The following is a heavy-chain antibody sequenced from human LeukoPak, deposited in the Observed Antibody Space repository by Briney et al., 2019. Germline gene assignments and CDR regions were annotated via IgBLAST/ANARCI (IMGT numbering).Heavy chain of an antibody. Sequence: GGSLRLSCAASGFSFSSYRMGWVRQAPGKGLEWVANINQDGSDKFYVESLQGRFTISRDNAKNSLYLQMNSLTAEDTAVYYCAKGHRWLQFFFDYWGQGTLVTVSS. CDR1: GFSFSSYR. V-gene: IGHV3-7*01. J-gene: IGHJ4*02. D-gene: IGHD5-24*01. CDR3: AKGHRWLQFFFDY. CDR2: INQDGSDK.